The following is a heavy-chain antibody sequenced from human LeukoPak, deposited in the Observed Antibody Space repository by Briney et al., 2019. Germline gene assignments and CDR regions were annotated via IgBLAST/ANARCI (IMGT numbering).Heavy chain of an antibody. CDR1: GFTFSNYE. CDR3: ARDGFDYYDSSSYYYFDS. CDR2: ISTSGGGI. V-gene: IGHV3-23*01. D-gene: IGHD3-22*01. J-gene: IGHJ4*02. Sequence: PGGSLRLSCAASGFTFSNYEFNWVRQARGKGLEWVSRISTSGGGIYYADSVKGRFTISRDNSMNTLYLQMYSLRADDTAVYYCARDGFDYYDSSSYYYFDSWGQGTLVTVSS.